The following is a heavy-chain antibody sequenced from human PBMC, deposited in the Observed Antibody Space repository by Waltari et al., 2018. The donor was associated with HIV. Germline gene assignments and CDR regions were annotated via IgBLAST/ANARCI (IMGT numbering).Heavy chain of an antibody. Sequence: EVQLVESGGGLVQPGGSLRLSCAASGFTFSSYWMHWVRQAPGKGLVWVSRSDSDGSSTSYADSVKGRFTISRDNAKNTLYLQMNSLRAEDTAVYYCARSGPTVVGAFDIWGQGTMVTVSS. CDR2: SDSDGSST. D-gene: IGHD4-17*01. J-gene: IGHJ3*02. CDR3: ARSGPTVVGAFDI. V-gene: IGHV3-74*01. CDR1: GFTFSSYW.